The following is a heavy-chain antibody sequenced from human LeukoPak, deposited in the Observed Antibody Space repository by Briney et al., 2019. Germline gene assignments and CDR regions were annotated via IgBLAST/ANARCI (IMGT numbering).Heavy chain of an antibody. CDR3: AKDSGLNWFDP. CDR1: GFTFNNYA. CDR2: IRYDGSKK. D-gene: IGHD6-25*01. Sequence: GGSLRLSCAASGFTFNNYAMHWVRQAPGKGLEGVAFIRYDGSKKYYADSVKGRFTISRDNSRNTLYLQMNSLRPEDSAVYSCAKDSGLNWFDPWGQGTLVTVSS. J-gene: IGHJ5*02. V-gene: IGHV3-30*02.